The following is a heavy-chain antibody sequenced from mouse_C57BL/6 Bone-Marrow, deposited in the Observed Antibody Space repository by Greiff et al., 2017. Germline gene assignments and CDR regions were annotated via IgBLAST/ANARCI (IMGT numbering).Heavy chain of an antibody. CDR2: IYPGSGST. CDR1: GYTFTSYW. Sequence: QVQLQQPGAELVKPGASVKMSCKASGYTFTSYWITWVKQRPGQGLEWIGDIYPGSGSTNSNEKFKSKATLTVDTSSSTSYMQLSSLTSEDSAVYYGARPYYSNYWYFDVWGTGTTVTVSS. J-gene: IGHJ1*03. CDR3: ARPYYSNYWYFDV. D-gene: IGHD2-5*01. V-gene: IGHV1-55*01.